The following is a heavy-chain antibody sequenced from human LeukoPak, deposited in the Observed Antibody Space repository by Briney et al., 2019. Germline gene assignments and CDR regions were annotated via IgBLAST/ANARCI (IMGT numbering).Heavy chain of an antibody. V-gene: IGHV3-30-3*01. CDR1: GFTFSSYA. CDR2: ISYDGSNK. CDR3: ARDAGLPLDY. D-gene: IGHD3-16*01. J-gene: IGHJ4*02. Sequence: GGSLRLSCAASGFTFSSYAMHWVRQAPGKGLEWVAVISYDGSNKYYANSVKGRFTISRDNSKNTLYLQMNSLRAEDTAVYYCARDAGLPLDYWGQGTLVTVSS.